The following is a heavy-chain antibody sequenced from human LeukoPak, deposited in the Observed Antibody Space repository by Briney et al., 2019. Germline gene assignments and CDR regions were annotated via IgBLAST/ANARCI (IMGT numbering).Heavy chain of an antibody. CDR2: ISGDGGST. Sequence: GGSLRLSCAASGFTFGDYAMHWVRQAPGKGLEWVSLISGDGGSTYYADSVKGRFTISRDNSKNSLYLKMNSLRTEDTALYYCASVDFDWLFRIDYWGQGTLVTVSS. V-gene: IGHV3-43*02. D-gene: IGHD3-9*01. CDR1: GFTFGDYA. J-gene: IGHJ4*02. CDR3: ASVDFDWLFRIDY.